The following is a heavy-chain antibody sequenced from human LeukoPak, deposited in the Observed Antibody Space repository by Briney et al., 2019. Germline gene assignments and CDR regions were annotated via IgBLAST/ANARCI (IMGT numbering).Heavy chain of an antibody. CDR1: GYNFTNYW. V-gene: IGHV5-51*01. Sequence: GESLKISCKGSGYNFTNYWIGWVRQMPGKGLEWMGIVYPGDSDTRDSPSFQGQVTISADKSVSTAYLHWSSLKASDSAMYYCTRRGGGVSYDYWGQGTLVTVSS. CDR3: TRRGGGVSYDY. J-gene: IGHJ4*02. CDR2: VYPGDSDT. D-gene: IGHD2-21*01.